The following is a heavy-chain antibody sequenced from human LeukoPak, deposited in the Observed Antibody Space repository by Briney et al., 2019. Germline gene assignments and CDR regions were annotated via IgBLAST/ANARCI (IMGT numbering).Heavy chain of an antibody. CDR3: ARDGGFWSGYSYYFDY. CDR1: GGTFSSYA. V-gene: IGHV1-69*13. Sequence: SVKVPCKASGGTFSSYAISWVRQAPGQGLEWMGGITPIFGTANYAQKFQGRVTITADESTSTAYMELSSLRSEDTAVYYCARDGGFWSGYSYYFDYWGQGTLVTVSS. CDR2: ITPIFGTA. D-gene: IGHD3-3*01. J-gene: IGHJ4*02.